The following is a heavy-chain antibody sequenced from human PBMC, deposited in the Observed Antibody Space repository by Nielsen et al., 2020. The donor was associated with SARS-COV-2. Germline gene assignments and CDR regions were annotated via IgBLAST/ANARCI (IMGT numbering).Heavy chain of an antibody. V-gene: IGHV3-66*03. D-gene: IGHD3-10*01. CDR2: IYSCGST. Sequence: GGSLRLSCAASGFTVSSNYMSWVRQAPGKGLEWVSVIYSCGSTYYADSVKGRFTISRDNSKNTLYLQMNSLRAEDTAVYYCARGRYGSGSTLEYWGQGTLVTVSS. CDR3: ARGRYGSGSTLEY. J-gene: IGHJ4*02. CDR1: GFTVSSNY.